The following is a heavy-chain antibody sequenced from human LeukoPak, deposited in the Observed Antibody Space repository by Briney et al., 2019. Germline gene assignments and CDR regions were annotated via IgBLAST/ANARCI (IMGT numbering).Heavy chain of an antibody. CDR3: AKDRTSSGYYYFDY. D-gene: IGHD3-22*01. CDR1: GFTFSSYG. Sequence: GGSLRLSCAASGFTFSSYGMHWVRQASGKGLEWVAVISYDGSNKYYADSVKGRFTISRDNSKNTLYLQMNSLRAEDTAVYYCAKDRTSSGYYYFDYWGQGTLVTVSS. J-gene: IGHJ4*02. V-gene: IGHV3-30*18. CDR2: ISYDGSNK.